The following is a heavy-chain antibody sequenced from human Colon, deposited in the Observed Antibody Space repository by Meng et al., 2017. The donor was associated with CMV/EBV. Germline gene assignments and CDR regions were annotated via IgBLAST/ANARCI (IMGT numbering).Heavy chain of an antibody. CDR3: ARDTSLGGTGPHFDS. Sequence: SGFTFSSHWMHWVRQAPGNGLVWLSRISPDQSTTTYADSVRGRFTISRDNAKNTLYLQMSSLRAEDTAVYYCARDTSLGGTGPHFDSWGQGTLVTVSS. V-gene: IGHV3-74*01. J-gene: IGHJ4*02. CDR2: ISPDQSTT. D-gene: IGHD2-8*02. CDR1: GFTFSSHW.